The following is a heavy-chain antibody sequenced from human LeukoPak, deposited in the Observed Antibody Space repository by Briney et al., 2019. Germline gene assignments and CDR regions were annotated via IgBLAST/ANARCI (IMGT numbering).Heavy chain of an antibody. D-gene: IGHD2-2*01. CDR2: ISSSGSTI. CDR3: ARVGCSSTSCYYSGFDY. V-gene: IGHV3-48*03. J-gene: IGHJ4*02. Sequence: GGSLGLSCAASGFTFSSYEMNWVRQAPGKGLEWVSYISSSGSTIYYADSVKGRFTISRGNAKNSLYLQMNSLRAEDTAVYYCARVGCSSTSCYYSGFDYWGQGTLVTVSS. CDR1: GFTFSSYE.